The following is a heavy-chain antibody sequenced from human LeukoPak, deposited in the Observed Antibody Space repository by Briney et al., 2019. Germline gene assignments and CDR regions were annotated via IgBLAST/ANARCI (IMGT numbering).Heavy chain of an antibody. Sequence: SETLSLTCAVYGGSFSGYYWSWIRQPPGKGLEWIGEINHSGSTNYNPPLKSRVTISVDTSKNQFSLKLSSVTAADTVVYYCARGLEYFHYYMDVWGKGTTVTVSS. D-gene: IGHD3-3*01. CDR1: GGSFSGYY. V-gene: IGHV4-34*01. CDR2: INHSGST. CDR3: ARGLEYFHYYMDV. J-gene: IGHJ6*03.